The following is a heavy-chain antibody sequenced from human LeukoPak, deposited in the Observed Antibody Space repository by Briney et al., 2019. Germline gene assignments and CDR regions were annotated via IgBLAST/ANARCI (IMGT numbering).Heavy chain of an antibody. CDR2: ISGSGGST. CDR1: GFTFSSYG. Sequence: PGGSLRLSCAASGFTFSSYGMSWVRQAPGKGREGVSAISGSGGSTYYADSVKGRFTISRDNSKNTLYLQMNSLRAEDTAVYYCAKDRGSWITANGYWGQGTLVTVSS. CDR3: AKDRGSWITANGY. V-gene: IGHV3-23*01. J-gene: IGHJ4*02. D-gene: IGHD2-8*01.